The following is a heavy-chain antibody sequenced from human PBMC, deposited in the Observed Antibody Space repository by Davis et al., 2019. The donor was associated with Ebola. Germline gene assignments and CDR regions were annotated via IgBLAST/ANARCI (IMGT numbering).Heavy chain of an antibody. J-gene: IGHJ6*02. D-gene: IGHD3-3*01. CDR1: GYTFTSYA. Sequence: ASVKVSCKASGYTFTSYAMHWVRQAPGQRLEWMGWINAGNGNTKYSQKFQGRVTMTRDTSTSTVYMELSSLRSEDTAVYYCARDKEGLSYYYYGMDVWGQGTTVTVSS. CDR3: ARDKEGLSYYYYGMDV. CDR2: INAGNGNT. V-gene: IGHV1-3*01.